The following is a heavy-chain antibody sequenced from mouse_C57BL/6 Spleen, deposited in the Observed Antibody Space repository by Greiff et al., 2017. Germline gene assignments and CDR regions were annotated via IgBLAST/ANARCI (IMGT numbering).Heavy chain of an antibody. CDR3: ARAGYGSSPGAMDY. CDR1: GYTFSSYW. CDR2: IDPSDSET. Sequence: QVQLQQPGAELVRPGSSVKLSCKASGYTFSSYWMHWVKQRPIQGLEWIGNIDPSDSETHYNQKFKDKATLTVDKSSSTAYMQLSSLTSEDSAVYYCARAGYGSSPGAMDYWGQGTSVTVSS. V-gene: IGHV1-52*01. D-gene: IGHD1-1*01. J-gene: IGHJ4*01.